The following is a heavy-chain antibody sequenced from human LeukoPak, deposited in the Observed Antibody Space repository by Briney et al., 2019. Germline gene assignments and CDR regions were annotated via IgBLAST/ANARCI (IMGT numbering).Heavy chain of an antibody. Sequence: GGSLRLSCAVSGLTFRNYAMSWIRQAPGKGLEWVSAVSGGGVTTYYTDSVRGRFTTSRDNSNNTLYLQMNSLRVDDTAVYYCAERGGVGVWGQGTTVTVSS. CDR3: AERGGVGV. V-gene: IGHV3-23*01. J-gene: IGHJ6*02. CDR2: VSGGGVTT. CDR1: GLTFRNYA.